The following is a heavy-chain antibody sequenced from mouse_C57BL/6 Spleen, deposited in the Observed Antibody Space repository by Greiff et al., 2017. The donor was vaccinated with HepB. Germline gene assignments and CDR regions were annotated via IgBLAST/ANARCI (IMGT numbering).Heavy chain of an antibody. CDR1: GFTFSSYA. CDR2: ICSGGDYI. Sequence: EVKLVESGEGLVKPGGSLKLSCAASGFTFSSYAMSWVRQTPEKRLEWVAYICSGGDYIYYADTVKGRFTISRDNARNTLYLQMSSLKSEDTAMYYCTRESSSSPMDYWGQGTSVTVSS. V-gene: IGHV5-9-1*02. D-gene: IGHD1-1*01. CDR3: TRESSSSPMDY. J-gene: IGHJ4*01.